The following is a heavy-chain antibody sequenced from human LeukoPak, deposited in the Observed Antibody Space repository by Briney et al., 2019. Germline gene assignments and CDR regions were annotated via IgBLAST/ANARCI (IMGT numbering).Heavy chain of an antibody. D-gene: IGHD4-17*01. CDR2: IIPIFGTA. J-gene: IGHJ4*02. CDR1: GGTFSSCA. V-gene: IGHV1-69*13. Sequence: SVTVSCKTSGGTFSSCAISWVRQAPGQGLEWMGGIIPIFGTANYAQKFQGRVTITADESTSTAYMELSSLRSEDTAVYYCAKHKENYGDSCLDDYWGQGTLVTVSS. CDR3: AKHKENYGDSCLDDY.